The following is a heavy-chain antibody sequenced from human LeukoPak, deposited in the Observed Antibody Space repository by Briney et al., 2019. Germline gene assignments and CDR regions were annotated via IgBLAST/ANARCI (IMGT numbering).Heavy chain of an antibody. CDR1: GGSISSYY. CDR3: ASRHNWGSYAFDI. Sequence: TASETLSLTCTVSGGSISSYYWSWIRKPPGKGLEWIGYIYYSGSTNYNPSLKSRVTISVDTSKNQFSLKLSSVTAADTAVYYCASRHNWGSYAFDIWGQGTMVTVSS. V-gene: IGHV4-59*01. CDR2: IYYSGST. J-gene: IGHJ3*02. D-gene: IGHD7-27*01.